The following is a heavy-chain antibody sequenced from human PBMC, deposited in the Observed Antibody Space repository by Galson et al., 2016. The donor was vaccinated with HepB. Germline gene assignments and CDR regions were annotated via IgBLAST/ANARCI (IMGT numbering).Heavy chain of an antibody. CDR3: ARDPVYYDFWSGYYPFNWFDP. J-gene: IGHJ5*02. CDR2: INPSGGGT. V-gene: IGHV1-46*01. D-gene: IGHD3-3*01. Sequence: VKVSCKASGYTFTSYYIHWVRQAPGQGLEWMGIINPSGGGTSYAQRFQGRVTMTRDTSTSTVYIGLSSLRSEDTAVYYCARDPVYYDFWSGYYPFNWFDPWGQGTLVTVSS. CDR1: GYTFTSYY.